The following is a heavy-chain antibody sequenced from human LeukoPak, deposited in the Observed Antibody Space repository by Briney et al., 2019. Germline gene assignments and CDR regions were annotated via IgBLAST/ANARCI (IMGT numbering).Heavy chain of an antibody. Sequence: ASVKVSCKASGGTFSSYAISWVRQAPGQGIEWMGRIIPILGIANYAQKFQGRVTITADKSTSTAYMELSSLRSEDTAVYYCARGSDSGYDYVNDYWGQGTLVTVSS. J-gene: IGHJ4*02. CDR2: IIPILGIA. V-gene: IGHV1-69*04. CDR1: GGTFSSYA. CDR3: ARGSDSGYDYVNDY. D-gene: IGHD5-12*01.